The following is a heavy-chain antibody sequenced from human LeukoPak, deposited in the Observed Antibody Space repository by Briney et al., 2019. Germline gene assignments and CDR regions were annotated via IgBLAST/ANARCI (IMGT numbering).Heavy chain of an antibody. Sequence: GASVKVSCKASGYTFTSYAMHWVRQAPGQRLEWMGWINAGNGNTKYTQKVQGRVTMTADTSTSKAYMELRSLRSDDTAVYYCARDGHYSDSSGYPDYWGQGTLVTVSS. J-gene: IGHJ4*02. D-gene: IGHD3-22*01. CDR2: INAGNGNT. CDR1: GYTFTSYA. V-gene: IGHV1-3*01. CDR3: ARDGHYSDSSGYPDY.